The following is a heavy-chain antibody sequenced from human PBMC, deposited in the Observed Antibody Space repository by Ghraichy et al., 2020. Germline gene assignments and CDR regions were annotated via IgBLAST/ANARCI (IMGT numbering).Heavy chain of an antibody. CDR1: GGSFSGYY. J-gene: IGHJ4*02. CDR3: ARGPPYYYDSSGYYRFDY. V-gene: IGHV4-34*01. Sequence: ESLNISCAVYGGSFSGYYWTWIRQPPGKGLEWIGEINHRGSTNYNPSLKSRVAISVDTSRNQFSLKLRSVTAADTAVYFCARGPPYYYDSSGYYRFDYWGQGTLATVSS. CDR2: INHRGST. D-gene: IGHD3-22*01.